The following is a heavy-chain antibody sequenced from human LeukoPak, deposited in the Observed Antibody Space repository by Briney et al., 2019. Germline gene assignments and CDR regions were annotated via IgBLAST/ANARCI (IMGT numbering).Heavy chain of an antibody. CDR3: AKDKKYDYGDSYFDD. Sequence: GGSLRLSCAASGFTFSSYAMSWVRQAPGKGLEWVSAISGSGGSTYYADSVKGRLTISRDNSKSTLYLQMNSLRAEDTAVYYRAKDKKYDYGDSYFDDWGQGTLVTVPS. J-gene: IGHJ4*02. D-gene: IGHD4-17*01. V-gene: IGHV3-23*01. CDR1: GFTFSSYA. CDR2: ISGSGGST.